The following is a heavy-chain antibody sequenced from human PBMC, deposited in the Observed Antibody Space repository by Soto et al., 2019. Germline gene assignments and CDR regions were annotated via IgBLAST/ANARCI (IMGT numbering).Heavy chain of an antibody. CDR3: AKDNGYDAATLDY. J-gene: IGHJ4*02. CDR1: TFTVSTYS. CDR2: ISSSSSSI. Sequence: PGGCLRLSCAASTFTVSTYSMYWVRQAPGKGLEWVSSISSSSSSIYYADSLRGRFTISRDDAKNSLYLQMNSLRAEDTAMYYCAKDNGYDAATLDYWGQGTPVTVSS. D-gene: IGHD5-12*01. V-gene: IGHV3-21*01.